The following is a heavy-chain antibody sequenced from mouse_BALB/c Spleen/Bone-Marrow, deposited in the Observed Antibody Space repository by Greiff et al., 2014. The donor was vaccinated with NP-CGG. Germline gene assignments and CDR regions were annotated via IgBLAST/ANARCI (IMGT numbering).Heavy chain of an antibody. CDR1: GYSITSGYY. V-gene: IGHV3-6*02. CDR2: ISYDSIN. J-gene: IGHJ2*01. Sequence: VQLQQPGPGLVKPSQSLSLTCSVTGYSITSGYYWNWIRQFPGDKLEWMGYISYDSINNYNPSLKNRISITRDTSKNQFFLRLNSETTEDTTTYYCAALWSEEYYFHYWGQGTTLTVSS. CDR3: AALWSEEYYFHY.